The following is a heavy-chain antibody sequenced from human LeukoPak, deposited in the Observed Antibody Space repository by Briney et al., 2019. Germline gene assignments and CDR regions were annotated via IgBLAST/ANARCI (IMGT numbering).Heavy chain of an antibody. CDR3: AKDAPGYGAYDD. CDR2: IEEDGSKG. J-gene: IGHJ4*02. V-gene: IGHV3-7*01. Sequence: GGSLRLSCAASGFTFSTYWMSWVRQAPGKGLEWVANIEEDGSKGYYGDSVKGRFTISRDNAKSSLFLQMNSLRAEDTAVYYCAKDAPGYGAYDDWGQGILVTVSS. CDR1: GFTFSTYW. D-gene: IGHD5-12*01.